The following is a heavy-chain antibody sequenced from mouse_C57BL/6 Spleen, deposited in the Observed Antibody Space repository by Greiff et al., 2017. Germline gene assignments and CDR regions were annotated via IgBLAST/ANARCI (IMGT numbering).Heavy chain of an antibody. J-gene: IGHJ3*01. CDR1: GYTFTDYE. CDR2: IDPETGGT. Sequence: VQRVESGAELVRPGASVTLSCKASGYTFTDYEMHWVKQTPVHGLEWIGAIDPETGGTAYNQKFKGKAILTADKSSSTAYMELRSLTSEDSAVYYCTRGAGASWFAYWGQGTLVTVSA. CDR3: TRGAGASWFAY. V-gene: IGHV1-15*01.